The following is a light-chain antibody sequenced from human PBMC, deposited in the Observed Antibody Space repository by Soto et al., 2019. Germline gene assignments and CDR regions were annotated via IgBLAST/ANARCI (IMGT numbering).Light chain of an antibody. V-gene: IGKV3D-20*02. CDR3: QQRSNWTLT. J-gene: IGKJ5*01. Sequence: EVVLTQSPGTLSLSPGERATLSCRASQSVSSSYLAWYQQKPGQAPRLLIYGASSRATGIPDRFSGSVSGTDGTITISRLETEDGAVYYCQQRSNWTLTFGQGTRLEIK. CDR1: QSVSSSY. CDR2: GAS.